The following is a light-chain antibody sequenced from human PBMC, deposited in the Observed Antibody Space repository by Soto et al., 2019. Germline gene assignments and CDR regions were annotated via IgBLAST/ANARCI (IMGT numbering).Light chain of an antibody. V-gene: IGKV3-15*01. J-gene: IGKJ1*01. Sequence: ILMTQSPATVSVSPGESATLSCRASQNIYYNVAWYQHRPGQAPRLLIYRASTRAPGVPARFSGSWSGTEFTLTISSLQPEDFTVSSCLQYHNLWALGQGTKVEI. CDR3: LQYHNLWA. CDR2: RAS. CDR1: QNIYYN.